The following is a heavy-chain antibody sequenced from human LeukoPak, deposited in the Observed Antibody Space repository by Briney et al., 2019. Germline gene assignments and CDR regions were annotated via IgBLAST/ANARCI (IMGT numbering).Heavy chain of an antibody. CDR2: IYTTGST. CDR1: GGPISSYY. CDR3: ATSFGSYYGPFDY. Sequence: SETLSLTCTVPGGPISSYYWSWIRQPAGKGLEWIGRIYTTGSTNYNPYLKSRVTMSVDTSKNQFSLNLSSVTAADTAVYYCATSFGSYYGPFDYWGQGTLVTVSS. J-gene: IGHJ4*02. D-gene: IGHD1-26*01. V-gene: IGHV4-4*07.